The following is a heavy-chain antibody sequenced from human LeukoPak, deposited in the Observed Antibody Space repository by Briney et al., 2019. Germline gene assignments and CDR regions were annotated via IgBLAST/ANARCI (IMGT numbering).Heavy chain of an antibody. V-gene: IGHV4-4*07. CDR2: IYTSGST. D-gene: IGHD2-2*01. CDR1: VGSISSYY. J-gene: IGHJ6*03. Sequence: PSETLSLTCTVSVGSISSYYWSWIRQPAGKGLEWIGRIYTSGSTNYNPSLKSRVTMSVDTSKNQFSLKLSSVTAADTAVYYCARDWLASDYYYYYYMDVWGKGTTVTVSS. CDR3: ARDWLASDYYYYYYMDV.